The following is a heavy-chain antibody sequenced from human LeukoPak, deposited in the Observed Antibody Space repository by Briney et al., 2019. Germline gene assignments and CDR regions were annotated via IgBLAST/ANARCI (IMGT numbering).Heavy chain of an antibody. Sequence: PSETLSLTCTVSGGSLSSYYWSWIRQPPGKGPEWIGYIYYSGSTNYNPSLKSRVTISVDTSKNQFSLKLSSVTAADTAVYYCARGLSELYSSSWYTPADWGQGTLVTVSS. CDR1: GGSLSSYY. CDR2: IYYSGST. V-gene: IGHV4-59*01. CDR3: ARGLSELYSSSWYTPAD. J-gene: IGHJ4*02. D-gene: IGHD6-13*01.